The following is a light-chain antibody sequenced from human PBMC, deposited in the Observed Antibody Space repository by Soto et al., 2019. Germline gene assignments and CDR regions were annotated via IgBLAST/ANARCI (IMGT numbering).Light chain of an antibody. Sequence: QSALTQPASVSGSPGQSITISCSGTSSDVGSYNYVSWYQQHPGKAPKLLIYDVTDRPSGISNRFSGSKSGNTASLTISGLQAEDEADYYCSSRTSTSTLLFGGGTKLTVL. V-gene: IGLV2-14*03. CDR2: DVT. J-gene: IGLJ2*01. CDR1: SSDVGSYNY. CDR3: SSRTSTSTLL.